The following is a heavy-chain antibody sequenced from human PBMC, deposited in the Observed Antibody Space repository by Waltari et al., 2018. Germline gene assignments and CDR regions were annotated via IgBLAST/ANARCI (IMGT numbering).Heavy chain of an antibody. Sequence: QVXLKESGPALVKPTQTLTLTCTFSGFSLSTSGMRVSWIRQPPGKALEWLARIDWDDDKFYSTSLKTRLTISKDTSKNQVVLTMTNMDPVDTATYYCARMGLIVGYSSMDYWGQGTLVTXSS. D-gene: IGHD6-13*01. CDR1: GFSLSTSGMR. V-gene: IGHV2-70*04. J-gene: IGHJ4*02. CDR2: IDWDDDK. CDR3: ARMGLIVGYSSMDY.